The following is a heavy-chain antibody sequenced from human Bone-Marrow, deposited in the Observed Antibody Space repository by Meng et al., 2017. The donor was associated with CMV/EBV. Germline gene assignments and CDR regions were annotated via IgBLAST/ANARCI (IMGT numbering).Heavy chain of an antibody. CDR1: GFTFSSYG. D-gene: IGHD5-18*01. V-gene: IGHV3-30*12. CDR2: ISYDGSNK. Sequence: GESLKISCAASGFTFSSYGMHWVRQAPGKGLEWVAVISYDGSNKYYADSVKGRFTISRDNSKNTLYLQMNSLRAEDTAVYYCARTGLADTGKANYYCYGMDVWGQGTTVTVSS. CDR3: ARTGLADTGKANYYCYGMDV. J-gene: IGHJ6*02.